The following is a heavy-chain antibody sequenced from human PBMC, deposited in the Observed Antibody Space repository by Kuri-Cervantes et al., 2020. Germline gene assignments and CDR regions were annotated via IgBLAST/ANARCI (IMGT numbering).Heavy chain of an antibody. V-gene: IGHV1-18*01. CDR1: GYTFTSYG. J-gene: IGHJ4*02. Sequence: ASVKVSCKASGYTFTSYGISWVRQAPGQGLEWMGWISAYNGNTKYSQELQGRVTMTRDTSTSTVYMELSSLRSEDTAVYYCARDTSGLLAWSTDFDYWGQGTLVTVSS. CDR3: ARDTSGLLAWSTDFDY. D-gene: IGHD3-3*02. CDR2: ISAYNGNT.